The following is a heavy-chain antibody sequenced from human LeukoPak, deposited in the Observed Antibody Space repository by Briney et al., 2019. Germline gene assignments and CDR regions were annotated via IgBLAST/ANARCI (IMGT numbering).Heavy chain of an antibody. CDR2: IYGPTFRT. CDR3: TTWLGAHFYF. J-gene: IGHJ4*02. CDR1: GFTFSNYA. D-gene: IGHD6-19*01. Sequence: GESLRLSCAASGFTFSNYAMRWVRQAPGKGLEWVSTIYGPTFRTHYADSVMGRFTISRDNSKNTLFLQMNSLRAEDTAVYFCTTWLGAHFYFWGQGTLVTVSS. V-gene: IGHV3-23*01.